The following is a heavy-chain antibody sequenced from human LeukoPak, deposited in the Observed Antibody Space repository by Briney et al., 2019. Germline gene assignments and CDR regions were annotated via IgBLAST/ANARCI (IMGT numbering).Heavy chain of an antibody. D-gene: IGHD3-16*02. V-gene: IGHV1-3*01. CDR3: ARTYYDYVWGSYRTLGYFDL. CDR2: INAGNGNT. J-gene: IGHJ2*01. Sequence: ASVKVSCKASGYTFTSYAMHWVRQAPGQRLEWMGWINAGNGNTKYSQKFQGRVTITRDTSASTAYMELSSLRSEDTAVYYCARTYYDYVWGSYRTLGYFDLWGRGTLVTVSS. CDR1: GYTFTSYA.